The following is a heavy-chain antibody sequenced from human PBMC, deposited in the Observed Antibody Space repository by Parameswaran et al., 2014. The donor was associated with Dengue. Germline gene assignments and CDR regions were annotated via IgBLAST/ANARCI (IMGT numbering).Heavy chain of an antibody. Sequence: PGKGLEWIGYIYYSGSTNYNPSLKSRVTISVDTSKNQFSLKLSSVTAADTAVYYCARVPGGLHDYYYYMDVWGKGTTVTVSS. D-gene: IGHD4-11*01. CDR2: IYYSGST. V-gene: IGHV4-59*13. J-gene: IGHJ6*03. CDR3: ARVPGGLHDYYYYMDV.